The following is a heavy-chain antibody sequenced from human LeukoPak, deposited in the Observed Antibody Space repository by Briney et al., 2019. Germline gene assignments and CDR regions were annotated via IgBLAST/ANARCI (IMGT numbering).Heavy chain of an antibody. V-gene: IGHV3-23*01. CDR2: ISSTGGTT. CDR3: ARDRVFADGYSRFDL. Sequence: PRGSLRLSCAASGITFSSYGMSWVRQAPGKGLEWVSSISSTGGTTYYADSVKGRFTISRDNSKNTLYLQMNSLRAEDTAVYYCARDRVFADGYSRFDLWGRGTLVTVSS. D-gene: IGHD5-24*01. J-gene: IGHJ2*01. CDR1: GITFSSYG.